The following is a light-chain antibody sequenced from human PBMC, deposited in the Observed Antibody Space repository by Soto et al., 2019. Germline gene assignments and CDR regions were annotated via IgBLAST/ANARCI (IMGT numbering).Light chain of an antibody. V-gene: IGLV1-44*01. J-gene: IGLJ2*01. CDR1: SSNIGRNT. CDR2: TNN. CDR3: AAWDDSLNGVV. Sequence: QSVLTQPPSASGTPGQRVTISCSGSSSNIGRNTVSWYQQLPGTAPKLLIYTNNQRPSGVPDRFSGSKSGTSASLAMSGLQSEDEADYYCAAWDDSLNGVVFGGGTKLTVL.